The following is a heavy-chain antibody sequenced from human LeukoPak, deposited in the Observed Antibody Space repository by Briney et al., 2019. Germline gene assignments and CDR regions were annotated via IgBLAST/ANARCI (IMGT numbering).Heavy chain of an antibody. V-gene: IGHV3-33*01. CDR1: GFTFSSYG. Sequence: GRSLRLSCAASGFTFSSYGMHWVRQAPGKGLEWVAVIWYDGSNKYYADSVKGRFTISRDNSKNTLYLQMNSLRAEDTAVYYCARGGTLGFDYVWGSYPHAFDYWGQGTLVTVSS. CDR2: IWYDGSNK. D-gene: IGHD3-16*02. J-gene: IGHJ4*02. CDR3: ARGGTLGFDYVWGSYPHAFDY.